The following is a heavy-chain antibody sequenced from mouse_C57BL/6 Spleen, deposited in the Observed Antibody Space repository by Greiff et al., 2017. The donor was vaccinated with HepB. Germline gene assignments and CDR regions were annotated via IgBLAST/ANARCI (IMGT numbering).Heavy chain of an antibody. CDR2: INYDGSST. V-gene: IGHV5-16*01. J-gene: IGHJ2*01. Sequence: EVKLVESEGGLVQPGSSMKLSCTAPGFTFSDYYMAWVRQVPEKGIEWVANINYDGSSTYYLDSLKSRFIISRDNAQNTLYLQMSSLKSEDTATYYGASDNGYDFDCWGQGTTLTVSS. CDR3: ASDNGYDFDC. D-gene: IGHD2-2*01. CDR1: GFTFSDYY.